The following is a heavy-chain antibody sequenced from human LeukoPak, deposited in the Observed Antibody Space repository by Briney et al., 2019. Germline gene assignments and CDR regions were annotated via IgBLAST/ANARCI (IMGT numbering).Heavy chain of an antibody. V-gene: IGHV4-59*08. D-gene: IGHD6-25*01. CDR1: GGSISSYY. J-gene: IGHJ4*02. Sequence: SETLSLTCTVSGGSISSYYWSWIRQPPGEALQWIGYIFFTGNTNYNPSLRSRVTISIDTSKNQFSLQLSSVTAADTAVYYCARHGGAAAFDYWGQRTLVTVSS. CDR3: ARHGGAAAFDY. CDR2: IFFTGNT.